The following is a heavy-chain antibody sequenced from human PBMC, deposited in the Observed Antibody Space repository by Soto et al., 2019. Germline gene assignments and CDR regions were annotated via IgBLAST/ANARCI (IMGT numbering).Heavy chain of an antibody. CDR3: ARSPRGFTVDTYCLDY. Sequence: SVPTLVNPTQTLTLTCTFSGFSLSSKGMRVSWIRQPPGKALEWLARIDWDDDKFYSPSLRTRLATSKGTSKNQVVLTMTNVELIDKATYHSARSPRGFTVDTYCLDYWRQGTLVTVSS. CDR2: IDWDDDK. J-gene: IGHJ4*02. CDR1: GFSLSSKGMR. D-gene: IGHD3-10*01. V-gene: IGHV2-70*04.